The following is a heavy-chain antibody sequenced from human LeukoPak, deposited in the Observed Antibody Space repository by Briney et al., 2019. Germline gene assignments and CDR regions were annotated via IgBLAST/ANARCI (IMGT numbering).Heavy chain of an antibody. CDR3: ARDRGYGGSNAGPYAFDI. CDR1: GYSFTAYY. D-gene: IGHD4-23*01. CDR2: INPYNGNT. V-gene: IGHV1-18*04. J-gene: IGHJ3*02. Sequence: VASVKVSCKASGYSFTAYYIHWVRQAPGQGLEWMGWINPYNGNTNYAQKLQGRVTMTTDTSTSTAYMELRSLRSDDTAVYYCARDRGYGGSNAGPYAFDIWGQGTMVTVSS.